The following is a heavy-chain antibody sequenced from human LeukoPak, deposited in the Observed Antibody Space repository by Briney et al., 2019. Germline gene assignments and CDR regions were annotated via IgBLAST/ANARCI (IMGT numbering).Heavy chain of an antibody. D-gene: IGHD1-26*01. CDR3: ARDSSGSYSSFDY. CDR2: ISSSSSYI. CDR1: GFTFSSYS. J-gene: IGHJ4*02. Sequence: PGGSLRLSCAASGFTFSSYSMNWVRQAPGKGLEWVSSISSSSSYIYYADSVKGRFTISRDNAKNSLYLQMNSLRTEDTAVYYCARDSSGSYSSFDYWGQGTLVTVSS. V-gene: IGHV3-21*01.